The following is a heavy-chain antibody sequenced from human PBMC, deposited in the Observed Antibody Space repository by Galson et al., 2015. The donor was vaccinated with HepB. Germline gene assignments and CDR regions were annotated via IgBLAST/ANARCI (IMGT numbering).Heavy chain of an antibody. CDR2: IYYSGST. CDR1: GGSISSGDYY. V-gene: IGHV4-30-4*01. CDR3: ARGEILTGYRYYYYYYGMDV. J-gene: IGHJ6*02. Sequence: TLSLTCTVSGGSISSGDYYWSWIRQPPGKGLEWIGYIYYSGSTYYNPSLKSRVTISVDTSKNQFSLKLSSVTAADTAVYYCARGEILTGYRYYYYYYGMDVWGQGTTVTVSS. D-gene: IGHD3-9*01.